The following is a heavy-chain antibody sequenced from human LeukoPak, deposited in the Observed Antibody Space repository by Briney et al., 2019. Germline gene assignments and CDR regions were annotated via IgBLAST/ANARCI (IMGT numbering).Heavy chain of an antibody. V-gene: IGHV4-39*07. CDR2: VYYTRHS. CDR1: KFSIISSSYY. Sequence: SEALSLTCNVPKFSIISSSYYWGWIRHPPGKGLECIVSVYYTRHSSYKPSVKSRVTLSIDTSNNKFSLRLSTVTAEDTAVYYCVRDRWISNSYLDYWGQGTLVSVS. CDR3: VRDRWISNSYLDY. J-gene: IGHJ4*02. D-gene: IGHD2-2*03.